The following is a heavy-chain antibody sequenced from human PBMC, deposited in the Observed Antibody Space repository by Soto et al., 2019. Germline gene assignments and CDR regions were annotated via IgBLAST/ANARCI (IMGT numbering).Heavy chain of an antibody. CDR1: GGSISSSSYY. J-gene: IGHJ4*02. D-gene: IGHD3-3*01. CDR2: IYYSGST. V-gene: IGHV4-39*01. CDR3: ARQGNGRLQYDFWSGYYWAGHFDY. Sequence: SETLSLTCTVXGGSISSSSYYWGWIRQPPGKGLEWIGSIYYSGSTYYNPSLKSRVTISVDTSKNQFSLKLSSVTAADTAVYYCARQGNGRLQYDFWSGYYWAGHFDYWGQGTLVTVSS.